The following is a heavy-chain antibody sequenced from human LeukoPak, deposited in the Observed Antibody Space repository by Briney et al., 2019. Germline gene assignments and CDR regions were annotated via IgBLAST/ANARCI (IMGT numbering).Heavy chain of an antibody. Sequence: PGGSLRLSCAASGFTFSDYYMSWIRQAPGKGLEWVSYISSSGSTIYYADSVKGRFTISRDNAKNSLYLQMNSLRAEDTAVYYCASRRWFGESIDYWGQGTLVTVSS. V-gene: IGHV3-11*04. CDR1: GFTFSDYY. J-gene: IGHJ4*02. D-gene: IGHD3-10*01. CDR2: ISSSGSTI. CDR3: ASRRWFGESIDY.